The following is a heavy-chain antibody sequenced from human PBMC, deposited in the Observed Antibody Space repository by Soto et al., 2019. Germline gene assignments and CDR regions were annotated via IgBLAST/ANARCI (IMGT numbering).Heavy chain of an antibody. D-gene: IGHD3-22*01. J-gene: IGHJ6*02. CDR3: AKDLVLPSYTSVNV. Sequence: QLQLVESGGGVVQPGRSLRLSCAASGFTFNNFGMQWVRQAPGKGLEWVALISYDGSDQYYADSVKGRFTISRDSSKNTVYLQMNSLRAEATAVYYCAKDLVLPSYTSVNVWAQGPTVTVSS. CDR1: GFTFNNFG. V-gene: IGHV3-30*18. CDR2: ISYDGSDQ.